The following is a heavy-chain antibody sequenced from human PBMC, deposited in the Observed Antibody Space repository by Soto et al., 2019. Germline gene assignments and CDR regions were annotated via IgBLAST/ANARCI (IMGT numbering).Heavy chain of an antibody. CDR2: IIPIFGTA. V-gene: IGHV1-69*13. Sequence: SVKVSCKAAGGTLSSYAISWVRQAPGQGLEWMGGIIPIFGTANYAQKFQGRVTITADESTSTAYMELSSLRSEDTAVYYCASSTIFGVVPDYYYYYGMDVRG. D-gene: IGHD3-3*01. CDR3: ASSTIFGVVPDYYYYYGMDV. CDR1: GGTLSSYA. J-gene: IGHJ6*02.